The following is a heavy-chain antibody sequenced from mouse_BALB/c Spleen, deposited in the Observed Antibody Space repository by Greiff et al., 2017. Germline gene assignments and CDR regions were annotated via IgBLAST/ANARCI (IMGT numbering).Heavy chain of an antibody. CDR2: ISYSGST. Sequence: EVKLVESGPGLVKPSQSLSLTCTVTGYSITSDYAWNWILQFPGNKLEWMGYISYSGSTSYNPSLKSRIPITRDTSKNQFFLQLNSVTTEDTATYYCASSPSYGNYAWFAYWGQGTLVTVSA. CDR3: ASSPSYGNYAWFAY. CDR1: GYSITSDYA. D-gene: IGHD2-1*01. J-gene: IGHJ3*01. V-gene: IGHV3-2*02.